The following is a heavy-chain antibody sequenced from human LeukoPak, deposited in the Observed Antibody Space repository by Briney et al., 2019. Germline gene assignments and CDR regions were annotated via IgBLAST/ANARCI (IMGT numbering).Heavy chain of an antibody. CDR1: GFTFSSFN. Sequence: GGSLRLSCAASGFTFSSFNMNWVRHTPGKGLEWISYISSSSSTIYYADSVKGRFTISRDNAKSSLYLQMNSLRDGDTAVYYCARYPSVAATGWGRWFDHWGQGTLVTVSS. CDR3: ARYPSVAATGWGRWFDH. V-gene: IGHV3-48*02. CDR2: ISSSSSTI. J-gene: IGHJ5*02. D-gene: IGHD6-13*01.